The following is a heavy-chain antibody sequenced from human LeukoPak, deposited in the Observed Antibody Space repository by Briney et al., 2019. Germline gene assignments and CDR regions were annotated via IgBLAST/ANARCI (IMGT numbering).Heavy chain of an antibody. CDR1: GGSFGGYY. Sequence: SETLSLTCAVYGGSFGGYYWIWIRQPPGKGLEWIGEINHSGSTNYNSSLKSRVTISGDRSKNQFSLRLSSVTAADTALYYCARGRVRGAPPYLYWGQGTLVTVSS. J-gene: IGHJ4*02. V-gene: IGHV4-34*01. CDR2: INHSGST. CDR3: ARGRVRGAPPYLY. D-gene: IGHD3-10*01.